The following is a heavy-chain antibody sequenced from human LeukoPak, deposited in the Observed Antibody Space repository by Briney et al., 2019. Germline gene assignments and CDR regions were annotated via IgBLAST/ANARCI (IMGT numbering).Heavy chain of an antibody. CDR1: GGTFSSYA. CDR3: ARAEYDYVWGSYRYIESHFDY. V-gene: IGHV1-69*13. Sequence: SVKVSCKASGGTFSSYAISWVRQAPGQGLEWMGGIIPIFGTANYAQKFQGRVTITADESTSTAYMELSSLRSEDTAVYYCARAEYDYVWGSYRYIESHFDYWGQGTLVTVSS. CDR2: IIPIFGTA. J-gene: IGHJ4*02. D-gene: IGHD3-16*02.